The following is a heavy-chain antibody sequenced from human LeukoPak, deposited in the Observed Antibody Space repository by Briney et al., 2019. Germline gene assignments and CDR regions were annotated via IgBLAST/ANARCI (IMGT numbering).Heavy chain of an antibody. CDR2: TDDDGSRT. J-gene: IGHJ4*02. CDR3: ARALGSPLDY. CDR1: GFTFSTSW. V-gene: IGHV3-74*01. D-gene: IGHD1-26*01. Sequence: PGGSLRLSCAASGFTFSTSWMHWVRQAPGKGLVWVSRTDDDGSRTNYADSVNGRFTISRDNAKNTLYLQMNSLRAEDTAVYYCARALGSPLDYWGQGTLVIVSP.